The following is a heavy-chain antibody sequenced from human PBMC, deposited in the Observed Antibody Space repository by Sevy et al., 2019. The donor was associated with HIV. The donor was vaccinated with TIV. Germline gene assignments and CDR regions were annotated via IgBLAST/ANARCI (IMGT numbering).Heavy chain of an antibody. Sequence: SGPTLVKPTQTLTLTCTFSGFLLITTGVGVGWIRQPPGKALECLALIYWDDDKRYSPSLKSRLTITKDTTKNKVVLTMTNMNHVDTATYYCAHRPADSSGYPIFDYWGQGTLVTVSS. CDR1: GFLLITTGVG. V-gene: IGHV2-5*02. J-gene: IGHJ4*02. D-gene: IGHD3-22*01. CDR3: AHRPADSSGYPIFDY. CDR2: IYWDDDK.